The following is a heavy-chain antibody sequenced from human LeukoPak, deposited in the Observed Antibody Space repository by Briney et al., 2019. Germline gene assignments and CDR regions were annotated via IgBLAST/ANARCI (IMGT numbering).Heavy chain of an antibody. Sequence: GESLKNSCKGSGYSFTSYWIGWVRQMPGKGLEWMGIIYPGDSDTRYSPSFQGQVTISADKSISTAYLQWSSLKASDTAMYYCARPPNYYYYGMDVWGQGTTVTVSS. CDR1: GYSFTSYW. CDR3: ARPPNYYYYGMDV. J-gene: IGHJ6*02. CDR2: IYPGDSDT. V-gene: IGHV5-51*01.